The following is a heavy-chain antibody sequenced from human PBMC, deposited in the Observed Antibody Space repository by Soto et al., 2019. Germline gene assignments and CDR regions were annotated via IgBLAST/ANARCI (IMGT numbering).Heavy chain of an antibody. D-gene: IGHD1-1*01. J-gene: IGHJ4*02. CDR3: ARIQLVHKVIDY. V-gene: IGHV3-23*01. Sequence: AGCMGISCASSGDTFSSYAMIWVRQAPGKGLEWVSAISGSGGSTYYADSVKGRFTISRDNSKNTLYLQMNSLRAEDTAAYYCARIQLVHKVIDYWGQGTLVTVFS. CDR2: ISGSGGST. CDR1: GDTFSSYA.